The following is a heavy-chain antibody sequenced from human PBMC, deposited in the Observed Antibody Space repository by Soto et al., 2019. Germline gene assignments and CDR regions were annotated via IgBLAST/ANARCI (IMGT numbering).Heavy chain of an antibody. J-gene: IGHJ6*02. CDR3: ARAYSGNYYYYGMDV. CDR1: GGSISSGGYY. D-gene: IGHD2-21*01. V-gene: IGHV4-31*03. Sequence: PSETLSLTCTVSGGSISSGGYYWSWIRQHPGKGLEWIGYIYYSGSTYYNPSLKSRVTVSVDTSKNQFSLKLSSVTAADTAVYYCARAYSGNYYYYGMDVWGRGXTLTVYS. CDR2: IYYSGST.